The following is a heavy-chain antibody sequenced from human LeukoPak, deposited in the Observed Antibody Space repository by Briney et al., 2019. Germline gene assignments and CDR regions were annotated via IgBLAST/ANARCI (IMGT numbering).Heavy chain of an antibody. CDR1: GFTFDDYG. D-gene: IGHD3-10*01. J-gene: IGHJ6*03. Sequence: AGGSLRLSCAASGFTFDDYGMSWVRQAPGKGLEWVSGINWNGGSTGYADSVKGRFTISRDNAKNSLYLQMNSLRAEDTALYYCARGAYYGSGSYGGRNYYYYYMDVWGKGTTVTVSS. CDR3: ARGAYYGSGSYGGRNYYYYYMDV. V-gene: IGHV3-20*04. CDR2: INWNGGST.